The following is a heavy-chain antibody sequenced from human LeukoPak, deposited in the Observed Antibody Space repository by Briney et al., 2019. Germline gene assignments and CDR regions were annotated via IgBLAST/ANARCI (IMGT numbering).Heavy chain of an antibody. V-gene: IGHV3-48*03. CDR3: AELGITMIGGV. D-gene: IGHD3-10*02. CDR1: GFTFSSYE. Sequence: RGSLRLSCAASGFTFSSYEMNWVRQAPGKGLEWVSYISSSGSTIYYADSVKGRFTISRDNAKNSLYLQMDSLRAEDTAVYYCAELGITMIGGVWGKGTTVTISS. CDR2: ISSSGSTI. J-gene: IGHJ6*04.